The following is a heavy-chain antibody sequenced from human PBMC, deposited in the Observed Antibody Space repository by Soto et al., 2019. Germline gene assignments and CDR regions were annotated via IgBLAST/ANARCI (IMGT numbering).Heavy chain of an antibody. V-gene: IGHV3-21*06. CDR2: ISRFSDRT. D-gene: IGHD4-17*01. J-gene: IGHJ4*02. Sequence: LRHSWSASGFNFNSYTMNWVRQAPVKALEWVSSISRFSDRTYYANAVKGRFAIFRANAENSLYLQVNSLSAEDKADSYCASVGAYCGEFGYFDYSGQGTPVTVYS. CDR3: ASVGAYCGEFGYFDY. CDR1: GFNFNSYT.